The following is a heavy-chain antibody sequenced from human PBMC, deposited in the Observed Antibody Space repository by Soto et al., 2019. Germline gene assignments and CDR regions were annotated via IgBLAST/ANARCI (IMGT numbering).Heavy chain of an antibody. J-gene: IGHJ4*02. D-gene: IGHD6-19*01. CDR3: AKDLGKTSSWPAD. V-gene: IGHV3-30*18. Sequence: GGSLRLSWVVSGFNFSSYGMHWVRQAPGKGLEWVAVISYDGSHKAFADSVKGRVAISRDNSKNTLFLQMNTLREEDTAVYYGAKDLGKTSSWPADWGQGTLVTVSS. CDR1: GFNFSSYG. CDR2: ISYDGSHK.